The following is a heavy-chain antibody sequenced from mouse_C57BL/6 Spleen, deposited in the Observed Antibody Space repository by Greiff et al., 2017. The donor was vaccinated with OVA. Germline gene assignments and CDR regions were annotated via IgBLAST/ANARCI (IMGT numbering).Heavy chain of an antibody. V-gene: IGHV1-80*01. D-gene: IGHD1-1*01. CDR3: ARRGSSYLYWYFEV. CDR1: GYAFSSYW. J-gene: IGHJ1*03. Sequence: VQLQQSGAELVKPGASVKISCKASGYAFSSYWMNWVKQRPGKGLEWIGQIYPGDGDTNYNGKFKGKATLTADKSSSTAYMQLSSLTSEDSAVYFGARRGSSYLYWYFEVWGTGTTVTVSS. CDR2: IYPGDGDT.